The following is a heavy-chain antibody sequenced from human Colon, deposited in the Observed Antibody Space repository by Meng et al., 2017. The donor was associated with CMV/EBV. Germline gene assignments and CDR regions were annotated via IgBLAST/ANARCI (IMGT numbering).Heavy chain of an antibody. J-gene: IGHJ4*02. CDR2: ISYSGTT. V-gene: IGHV4-39*01. Sequence: SGGSITNTRYYWGWLRQPPGEGLEWIGTISYSGTTYYNPSLKGRIAISVDTSKNQFSLRLNSVTDADTAVYYCARHDYDGNRGEFGYWGQGTLVTVSS. CDR1: GGSITNTRYY. CDR3: ARHDYDGNRGEFGY. D-gene: IGHD4-23*01.